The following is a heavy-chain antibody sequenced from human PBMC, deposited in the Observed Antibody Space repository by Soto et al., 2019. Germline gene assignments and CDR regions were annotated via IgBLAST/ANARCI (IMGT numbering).Heavy chain of an antibody. Sequence: EMQLLESGGDLVQPGGSLRLSCAASGFTFSSYAMTWVRQAPGKGLQYISAISGSGITTYSAVSMKGRLTISRDHSKNTHYLQMNSLRADATAVYYCAKDRDDIGMVDGFEIWGQGTMVTVSS. CDR1: GFTFSSYA. D-gene: IGHD2-15*01. CDR3: AKDRDDIGMVDGFEI. CDR2: ISGSGITT. J-gene: IGHJ3*02. V-gene: IGHV3-23*01.